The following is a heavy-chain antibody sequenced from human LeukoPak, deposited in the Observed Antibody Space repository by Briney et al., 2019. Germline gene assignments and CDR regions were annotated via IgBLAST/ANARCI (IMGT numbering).Heavy chain of an antibody. V-gene: IGHV4-59*08. CDR1: GGSISSYY. CDR3: ARHSRDSYNFDDY. J-gene: IGHJ4*02. D-gene: IGHD5-24*01. Sequence: SETLSLTCTVSGGSISSYYWSWIRQPPGKGLEWIGYIYYSGSTNYNPSLKSRVTISVDTSKNQFSLKLSTVTAADTAVYYCARHSRDSYNFDDYWGQGTLVTVSS. CDR2: IYYSGST.